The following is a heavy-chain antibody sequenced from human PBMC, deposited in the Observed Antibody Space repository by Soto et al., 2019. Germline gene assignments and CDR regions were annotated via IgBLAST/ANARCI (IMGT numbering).Heavy chain of an antibody. CDR2: IYHGGTT. J-gene: IGHJ4*01. D-gene: IGHD6-19*01. CDR1: GYTISSCSY. Sequence: WESLSLTCTASGYTISSCSYYAWIRHPPEEGPEWIASIYHGGTTFYNQSLKSRITISVDTSNNQLSLQLTTLTAEDTAVYYFARVPVMVVAGSSFDYWGHGTLVTVSS. CDR3: ARVPVMVVAGSSFDY. V-gene: IGHV4-38-2*02.